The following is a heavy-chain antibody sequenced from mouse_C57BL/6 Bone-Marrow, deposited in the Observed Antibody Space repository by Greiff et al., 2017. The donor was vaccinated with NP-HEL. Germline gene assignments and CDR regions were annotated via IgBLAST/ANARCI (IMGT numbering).Heavy chain of an antibody. D-gene: IGHD1-1*01. V-gene: IGHV1-64*01. CDR2: IHPNSGST. CDR3: ARRQLLRSYFDV. J-gene: IGHJ1*03. CDR1: GYTFTSYW. Sequence: VQLQQSGAELVKPGASVKLSCKASGYTFTSYWMHWVKQRPGQGLEWIGMIHPNSGSTNYNEKFKSKATLTVDKSSSTAYMQLSSLTSEDSAVYYCARRQLLRSYFDVWGTGTTVTVSS.